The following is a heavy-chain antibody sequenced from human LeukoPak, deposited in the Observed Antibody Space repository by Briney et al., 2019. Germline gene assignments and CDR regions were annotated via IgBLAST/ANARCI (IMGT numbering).Heavy chain of an antibody. CDR2: IYWDVDN. J-gene: IGHJ4*02. V-gene: IGHV2-5*02. CDR1: GISFSNRGVG. Sequence: SGPSLVNPTQTLTLACTISGISFSNRGVGVGWIRQPPVRALEWLALIYWDVDNRYTPSLKRRRIITTDTYKNQVLLTITNMDPADEATYYYSHSYYSSGSYYNFDYWGQGTLVTVSS. CDR3: SHSYYSSGSYYNFDY. D-gene: IGHD3-10*01.